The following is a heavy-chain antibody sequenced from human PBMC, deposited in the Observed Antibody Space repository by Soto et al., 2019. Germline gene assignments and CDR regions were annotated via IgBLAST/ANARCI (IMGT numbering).Heavy chain of an antibody. CDR1: GSIFSGYG. V-gene: IGHV3-33*01. Sequence: QEHLVESGGGVVQPGRSLRLSCAASGSIFSGYGMHWVRQTPGKGLEWVAVIWYDGSNKYYADSVKGRFTISRDNSKNVLYLKMDSLRAEDTAIYYCAIDGIGGTAFRGFCDYWGQGTLVTVSS. D-gene: IGHD1-7*01. CDR3: AIDGIGGTAFRGFCDY. J-gene: IGHJ4*01. CDR2: IWYDGSNK.